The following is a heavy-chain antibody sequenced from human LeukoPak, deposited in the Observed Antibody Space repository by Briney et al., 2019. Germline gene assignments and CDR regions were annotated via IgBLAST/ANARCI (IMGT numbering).Heavy chain of an antibody. Sequence: ASVKVSCKVSGYTLTELSMHWVRQAPGKGLEWMGGFDPEDGETIYAQKFQGRVTMTRDTSTSTVYMELSSLRSEDTAVYYCAREDNGGNSGVIDYWGQGTLVTVSS. CDR1: GYTLTELS. CDR3: AREDNGGNSGVIDY. CDR2: FDPEDGET. D-gene: IGHD4-23*01. J-gene: IGHJ4*02. V-gene: IGHV1-24*01.